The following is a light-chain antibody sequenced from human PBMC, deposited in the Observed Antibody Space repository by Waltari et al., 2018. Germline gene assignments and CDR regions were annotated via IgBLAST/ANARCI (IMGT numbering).Light chain of an antibody. CDR3: QQYNSYSSFT. Sequence: DIQMTQSPSTLSASVGDRVTITCRASQSISSWLAWYQQKPGKAPKLLIYEASRLESGVPARCSGSGSGTEFTLTISSLQPDDFATYYCQQYNSYSSFTFGPGTKVDIK. V-gene: IGKV1-5*03. CDR2: EAS. J-gene: IGKJ3*01. CDR1: QSISSW.